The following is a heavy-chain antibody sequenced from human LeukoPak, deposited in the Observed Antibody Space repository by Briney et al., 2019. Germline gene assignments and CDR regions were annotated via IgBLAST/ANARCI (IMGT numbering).Heavy chain of an antibody. CDR3: ARSGSYSRNAFDI. D-gene: IGHD1-26*01. CDR2: IYTSGST. J-gene: IGHJ3*02. V-gene: IGHV4-4*09. CDR1: GGSISSYY. Sequence: SETLSLTCTVSGGSISSYYWSWIRQPPGKGLEWIGYIYTSGSTNYNPSLKSRVTISVVTSKNQFSLKLSSVTAADTAVYYCARSGSYSRNAFDIWGQGTMVTVSS.